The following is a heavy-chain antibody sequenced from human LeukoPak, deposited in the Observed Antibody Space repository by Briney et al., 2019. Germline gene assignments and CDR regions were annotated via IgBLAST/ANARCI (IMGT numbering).Heavy chain of an antibody. CDR2: ISWNSGSI. CDR1: GFTFDDYA. V-gene: IGHV3-9*01. D-gene: IGHD3-10*01. Sequence: GGSLRLSCAASGFTFDDYAMHWVRQAPGKGLEWVSGISWNSGSIGYADSVKGRFTISRDNAKNSLYLQMNSLRAEDTAVYYCAREIEGFGELFYWGQGTLVTVSS. J-gene: IGHJ4*02. CDR3: AREIEGFGELFY.